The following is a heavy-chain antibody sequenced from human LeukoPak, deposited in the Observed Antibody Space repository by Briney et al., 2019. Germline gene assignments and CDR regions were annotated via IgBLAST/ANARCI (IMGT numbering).Heavy chain of an antibody. CDR2: INEDGGEE. J-gene: IGHJ4*02. D-gene: IGHD3-3*01. CDR1: GFIFSAYL. CDR3: ARVDDFGYYFDY. Sequence: GGSLRLSCVGSGFIFSAYLMAWVRQAPGKGPEWVANINEDGGEERYVDSVRGRFTISRDNTKNSLSLQMNSLRDEDTAVYYCARVDDFGYYFDYWGQGTLVTVSS. V-gene: IGHV3-7*01.